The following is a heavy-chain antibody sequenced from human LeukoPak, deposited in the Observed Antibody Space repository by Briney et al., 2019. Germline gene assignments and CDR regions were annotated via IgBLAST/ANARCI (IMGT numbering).Heavy chain of an antibody. CDR3: ARGLPNQGLDY. CDR1: GGSISSYY. D-gene: IGHD1-14*01. V-gene: IGHV4-59*08. CDR2: IYYSGST. Sequence: SETLSLTCTVSGGSISSYYWSWIRQPPGKGLEWIGYIYYSGSTNYNPSLKSRVTISVDTSKNQFSLKLTSVTAADTAVYFCARGLPNQGLDYWGQGTLVTVSS. J-gene: IGHJ4*02.